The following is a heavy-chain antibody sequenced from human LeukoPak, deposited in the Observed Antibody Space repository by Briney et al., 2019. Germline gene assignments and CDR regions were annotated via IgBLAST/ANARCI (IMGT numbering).Heavy chain of an antibody. V-gene: IGHV4-61*02. J-gene: IGHJ6*03. CDR3: ARVPADIVATYYMDV. Sequence: NASQTLSLTCTVSGGSISSGSYYWSWIRQPAGKGLEWIGRIYTSGSTNYNPSLKSRVTISVDTSKNQFSLKLSSVTAADAAVYYCARVPADIVATYYMDVWGKGTTVTASS. CDR2: IYTSGST. D-gene: IGHD5-12*01. CDR1: GGSISSGSYY.